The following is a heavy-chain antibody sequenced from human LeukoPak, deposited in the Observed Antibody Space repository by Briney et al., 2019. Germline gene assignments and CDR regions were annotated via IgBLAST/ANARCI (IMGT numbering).Heavy chain of an antibody. CDR3: TIDSSGFYYLFDY. V-gene: IGHV3-23*01. J-gene: IGHJ4*02. D-gene: IGHD3-22*01. Sequence: GGSLRLSCAASGFTFSSYAMSWVRQAPGKGLEWVSAISGSGGSTYYADSVKGRFTISRDNSKNTLYLQMNSLRTEDTAVYYCTIDSSGFYYLFDYWGQGTLVTVSS. CDR1: GFTFSSYA. CDR2: ISGSGGST.